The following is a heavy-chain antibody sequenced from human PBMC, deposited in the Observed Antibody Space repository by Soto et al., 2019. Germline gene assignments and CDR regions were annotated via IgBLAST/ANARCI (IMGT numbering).Heavy chain of an antibody. Sequence: TGGSQSLSYAASGFTFDDYGVSWVRQAPGKGLEWVSGINWNGGSTGYADSVKGRFTISRDNAKNSLYLQMNSLRAEDTALYHCARNGSPYYYYMDVWGKGTTVTVSS. D-gene: IGHD6-25*01. J-gene: IGHJ6*03. CDR3: ARNGSPYYYYMDV. CDR1: GFTFDDYG. CDR2: INWNGGST. V-gene: IGHV3-20*01.